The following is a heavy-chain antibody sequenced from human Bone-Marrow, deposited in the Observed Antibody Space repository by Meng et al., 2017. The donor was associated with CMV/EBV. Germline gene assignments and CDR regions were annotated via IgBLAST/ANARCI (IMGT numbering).Heavy chain of an antibody. D-gene: IGHD4-11*01. CDR3: AGQLYSNFPYYYYYGMDV. V-gene: IGHV3-21*01. CDR2: ISSSSSYI. Sequence: GESLKISCAASGFTFSSYSMNWVRQAPGKGLEWVSSISSSSSYIYYADSVKGRFTISRDNAKNSLYLQMNSLRAEDTAVYYCAGQLYSNFPYYYYYGMDVWGQGTTVTVSS. CDR1: GFTFSSYS. J-gene: IGHJ6*02.